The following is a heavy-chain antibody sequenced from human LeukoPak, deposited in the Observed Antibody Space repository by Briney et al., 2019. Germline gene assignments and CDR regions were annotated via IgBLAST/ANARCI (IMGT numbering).Heavy chain of an antibody. V-gene: IGHV4-34*01. D-gene: IGHD2-2*02. CDR1: GGSLSGYY. CDR3: ARLYCGSTSCYSPFDY. Sequence: SETLSLTCAVYGGSLSGYYWGWIRQPPGKGLEWLGEISHSGSTNYNPSLQSRVTILVDASKNQFSLRLSSVTAVDTAVYYCARLYCGSTSCYSPFDYWGQGTLVTVSS. CDR2: ISHSGST. J-gene: IGHJ4*02.